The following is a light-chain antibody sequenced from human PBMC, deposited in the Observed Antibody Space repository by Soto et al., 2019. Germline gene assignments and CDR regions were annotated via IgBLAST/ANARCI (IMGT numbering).Light chain of an antibody. Sequence: EIVLTQSPGTLSLSPGERATLSCRASQSVSSTYLAWCQQKPGQAPRLLIYGASTRAAGIPDRFSGTGSGTEFTLTIDSLQSEDFAIYFCQQYNNWPGTFGGGTKVDI. CDR3: QQYNNWPGT. V-gene: IGKV3D-15*01. J-gene: IGKJ4*01. CDR2: GAS. CDR1: QSVSSTY.